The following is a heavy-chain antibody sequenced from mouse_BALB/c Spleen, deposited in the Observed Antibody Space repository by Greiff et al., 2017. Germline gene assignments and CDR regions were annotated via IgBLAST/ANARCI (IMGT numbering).Heavy chain of an antibody. J-gene: IGHJ4*01. D-gene: IGHD2-4*01. V-gene: IGHV3-6*02. CDR3: ATYDYEGYAMDY. CDR1: GYSITSGYY. CDR2: ISYDGSN. Sequence: EVQLQESGPGLVKPSQSLSLTCSVTGYSITSGYYWNWIRQFPGNKLEWMGYISYDGSNNYNPSLKNRISITRDTSKNQFFLKLNSVTTEDTATYYCATYDYEGYAMDYWGQGTSVTVAS.